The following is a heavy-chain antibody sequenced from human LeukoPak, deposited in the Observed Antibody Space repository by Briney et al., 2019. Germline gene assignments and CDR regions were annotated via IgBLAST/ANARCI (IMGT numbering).Heavy chain of an antibody. CDR1: GASISGSY. CDR2: FSYSGST. CDR3: AGDLHGTYDYLDY. V-gene: IGHV4-59*12. Sequence: SETLSLTCTVSGASISGSYWSWIRQPPGQGLEWIGYFSYSGSTNYKPSLKSRVTISVDTSKNQLSLKLRSVTAADTAVYYCAGDLHGTYDYLDYWGQGTLVTVSS. J-gene: IGHJ4*02. D-gene: IGHD3-22*01.